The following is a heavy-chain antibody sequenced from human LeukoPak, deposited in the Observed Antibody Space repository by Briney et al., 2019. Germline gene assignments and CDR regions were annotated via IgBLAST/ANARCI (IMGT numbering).Heavy chain of an antibody. J-gene: IGHJ4*02. Sequence: GGSLRLSCEGSAFIFSGHWMNWVRQTPGKGLEWVANIKQDGSEKYYVDSVKGRFTISRDNAKNSLYLQMNSLRAEDTAVYYCARSQVVVASYYFDYWGQGTLVTVSS. CDR2: IKQDGSEK. CDR3: ARSQVVVASYYFDY. V-gene: IGHV3-7*03. CDR1: AFIFSGHW. D-gene: IGHD2-15*01.